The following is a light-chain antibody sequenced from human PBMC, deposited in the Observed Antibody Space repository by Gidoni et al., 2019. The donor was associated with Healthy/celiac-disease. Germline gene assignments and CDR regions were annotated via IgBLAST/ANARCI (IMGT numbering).Light chain of an antibody. CDR3: QQYNNWPPWT. V-gene: IGKV3-15*01. CDR2: GAS. Sequence: EIVMTQSPATLSVSPGERATLSCRAGQSVSSNLAWYQQKPGQAPRLLIYGASTRATGIPARFSGSGSGTEFTLTISSLQSEDFAVYYCQQYNNWPPWTXXXXTKXEIK. J-gene: IGKJ1*01. CDR1: QSVSSN.